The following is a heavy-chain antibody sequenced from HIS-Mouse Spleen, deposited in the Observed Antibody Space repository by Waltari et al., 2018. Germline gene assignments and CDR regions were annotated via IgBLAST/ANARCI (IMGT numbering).Heavy chain of an antibody. D-gene: IGHD6-13*01. CDR2: ISYDGSNK. Sequence: QVQLVESGGGVVQPGRSLRLSCAASGFTFSSYGMTWFRQAPGKGLEWVAVISYDGSNKYYADSVKGRFTISRDNSKNTLYLQMNSLRAEDTAVYYCAKEYSSSHNWFDPWGQGTLVTVSS. CDR3: AKEYSSSHNWFDP. CDR1: GFTFSSYG. J-gene: IGHJ5*02. V-gene: IGHV3-30*18.